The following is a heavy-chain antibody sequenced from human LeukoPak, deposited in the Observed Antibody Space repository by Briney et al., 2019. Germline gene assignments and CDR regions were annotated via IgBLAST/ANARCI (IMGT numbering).Heavy chain of an antibody. V-gene: IGHV1-8*03. D-gene: IGHD2-2*02. J-gene: IGHJ6*03. Sequence: GASMKVSCKASGYTFTSYDINWVRQATGQGLEWMGWMNPNSGNTGYAQKFQGSVTITRNTSISTAYMELSSLRSEDTAVYYCARGPAAIYYYYYYMDVWGKGTTVTVSS. CDR1: GYTFTSYD. CDR3: ARGPAAIYYYYYYMDV. CDR2: MNPNSGNT.